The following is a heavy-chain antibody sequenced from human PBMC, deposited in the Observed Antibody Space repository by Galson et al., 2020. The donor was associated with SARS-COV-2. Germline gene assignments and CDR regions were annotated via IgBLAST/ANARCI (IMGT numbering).Heavy chain of an antibody. J-gene: IGHJ4*02. V-gene: IGHV4-61*08. CDR2: IYYRGSA. Sequence: SETLSLTCSVSGDSVNSADYYWSWIRQPPGRGLEWIGYIYYRGSAKYSPSLKSRVSISLDTANNQFSLRLSSVIAADTAVYYCARVQLRSFDWSFDSWGQGTLVTVSS. D-gene: IGHD3-9*01. CDR3: ARVQLRSFDWSFDS. CDR1: GDSVNSADYY.